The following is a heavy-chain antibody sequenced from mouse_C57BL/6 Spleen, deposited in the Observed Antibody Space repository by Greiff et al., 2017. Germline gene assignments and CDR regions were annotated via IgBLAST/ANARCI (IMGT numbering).Heavy chain of an antibody. Sequence: VQLQQSGPELVKPGASVKISCKASGYTFTDYYMNWVKQSHGKSLEWIGDINPNNGGTSYNQKFKGKATLTVDKSSSTAYMELRSLTSEDSAVYYCARVHEFAYWGQGTLVTVSA. J-gene: IGHJ3*01. V-gene: IGHV1-26*01. CDR2: INPNNGGT. CDR3: ARVHEFAY. CDR1: GYTFTDYY.